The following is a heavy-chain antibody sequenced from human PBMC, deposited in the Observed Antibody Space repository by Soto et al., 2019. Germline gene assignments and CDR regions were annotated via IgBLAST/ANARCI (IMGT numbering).Heavy chain of an antibody. CDR1: ESTVRRDW. CDR2: TNQDGSEK. D-gene: IGHD1-26*01. CDR3: SGGVGDAF. V-gene: IGHV3-7*04. J-gene: IGHJ4*02. Sequence: EVHLVESGGGLVQTGGSLRLSCAISESTVRRDWMNWVRQAPGKGLEWVAHTNQDGSEKYYVDSVKGRFTITRDNAKKTLYLQMNSLRVGETAMYYCSGGVGDAFWGQGTLVTVSS.